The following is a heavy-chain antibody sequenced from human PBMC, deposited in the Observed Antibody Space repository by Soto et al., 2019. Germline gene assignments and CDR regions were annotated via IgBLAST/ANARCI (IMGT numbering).Heavy chain of an antibody. CDR3: ARGQEVGAHFFDS. D-gene: IGHD2-15*01. J-gene: IGHJ4*02. Sequence: EVQLVESGGNLVQPGGSLRLSCEASGFTFSGFDMHWVRQPTGKGLEWVSTIGTAGDTYYAVSVKGRFTISRDNAKNSLSLQMNSLRAGDTAVYFCARGQEVGAHFFDSWGQGTQVTVFS. V-gene: IGHV3-13*01. CDR2: IGTAGDT. CDR1: GFTFSGFD.